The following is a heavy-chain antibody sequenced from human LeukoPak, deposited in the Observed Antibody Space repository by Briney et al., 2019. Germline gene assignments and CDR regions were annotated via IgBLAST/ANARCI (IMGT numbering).Heavy chain of an antibody. J-gene: IGHJ2*01. CDR3: ARERAPGYSYGYGTFDL. CDR1: GFTFSSYA. V-gene: IGHV3-30-3*01. CDR2: ISYDGSNK. Sequence: GGSLRLSCAASGFTFSSYAMHWVRQAPGKGLEWVAVISYDGSNKYYADSVKGRFTISRDNSKNTLYLQMNSLRAGDTAVYYCARERAPGYSYGYGTFDLWGRGTLVTVSS. D-gene: IGHD5-18*01.